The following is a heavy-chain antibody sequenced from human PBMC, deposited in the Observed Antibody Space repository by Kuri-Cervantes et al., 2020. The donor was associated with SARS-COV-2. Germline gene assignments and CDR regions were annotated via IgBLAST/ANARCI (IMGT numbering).Heavy chain of an antibody. J-gene: IGHJ6*02. CDR2: IYSGGST. CDR1: GFTVSSNY. Sequence: GGSLRLSCAASGFTVSSNYMSWVRQAPGKGLEWVSVIYSGGSTYYADSVKGRFTISRDNSKNTLYLQMNSLRAEDTAVCYCARVEVAGMSYGMDVWGQGTTVTVSS. CDR3: ARVEVAGMSYGMDV. V-gene: IGHV3-66*02. D-gene: IGHD6-19*01.